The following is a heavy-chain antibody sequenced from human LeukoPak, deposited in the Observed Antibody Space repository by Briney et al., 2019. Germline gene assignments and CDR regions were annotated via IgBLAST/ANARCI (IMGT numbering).Heavy chain of an antibody. V-gene: IGHV3-23*01. J-gene: IGHJ4*02. CDR3: ARSYSHDY. CDR1: GFTFSSYS. CDR2: ISGSGGST. D-gene: IGHD4-11*01. Sequence: LAGGSLRLSCAASGFTFSSYSMSWVRQAAGKGLEWVSAISGSGGSTYYADSVKGRFTISRDNSKYTLYLQMNSLRAEVTAVYYCARSYSHDYWGQGTLVTVSS.